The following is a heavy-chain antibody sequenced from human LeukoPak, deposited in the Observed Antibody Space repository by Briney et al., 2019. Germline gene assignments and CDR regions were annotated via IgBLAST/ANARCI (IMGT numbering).Heavy chain of an antibody. V-gene: IGHV3-11*01. CDR2: ISSSGSTI. Sequence: GGSLRLSCAASGFTFRNYYMSWLLQAPGKGLEWVSYISSSGSTIYYADSVKGRFTISRDNAKNSLYVQMNGLKAADTAVYYCARGKFHFDYWGQGTLVTVSS. CDR3: ARGKFHFDY. CDR1: GFTFRNYY. J-gene: IGHJ4*02. D-gene: IGHD2-21*01.